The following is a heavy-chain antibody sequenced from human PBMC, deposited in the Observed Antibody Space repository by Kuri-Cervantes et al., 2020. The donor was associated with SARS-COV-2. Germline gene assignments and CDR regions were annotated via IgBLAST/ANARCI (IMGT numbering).Heavy chain of an antibody. CDR3: ARCGSEEEYYFDY. Sequence: SETLSLTCAVYGGSFSGYYWSWIRQPPGKGLEWIGEINHSGSTNYNPSLKSRVTISVDMSKNQFSLKLSSVTAADTAVYYCARCGSEEEYYFDYWGQGTLVPVSS. CDR1: GGSFSGYY. D-gene: IGHD5-12*01. V-gene: IGHV4-34*01. J-gene: IGHJ4*02. CDR2: INHSGST.